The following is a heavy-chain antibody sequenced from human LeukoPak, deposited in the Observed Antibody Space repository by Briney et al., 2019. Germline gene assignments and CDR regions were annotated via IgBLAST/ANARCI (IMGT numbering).Heavy chain of an antibody. CDR2: IRYSGST. CDR3: ARGHGYNHFDY. V-gene: IGHV4-31*03. Sequence: SQTLSLTCTVSGGSISSGGYYWTWIRQHPGKGLEWIGYIRYSGSTSSNPSLKSRIIISVDTSENQFSLKLRSVTAADTAAYYCARGHGYNHFDYWGQGTLVTVSS. D-gene: IGHD5-24*01. J-gene: IGHJ4*02. CDR1: GGSISSGGYY.